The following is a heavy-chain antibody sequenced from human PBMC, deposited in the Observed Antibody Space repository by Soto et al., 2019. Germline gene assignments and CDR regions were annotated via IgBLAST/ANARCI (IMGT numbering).Heavy chain of an antibody. J-gene: IGHJ4*02. Sequence: EVHLLESGGGLVRPGGSLRLSCAASGFTFSSYAMTWVRQAPGKGLEWVSGVSGSGGSAYYADSVKGRFTISRDNSQNTLYLQLNSLRVEDTALYYCAKRQRGDGFGVDFWGRGTLVTVSS. V-gene: IGHV3-23*01. CDR1: GFTFSSYA. CDR2: VSGSGGSA. D-gene: IGHD3-10*01. CDR3: AKRQRGDGFGVDF.